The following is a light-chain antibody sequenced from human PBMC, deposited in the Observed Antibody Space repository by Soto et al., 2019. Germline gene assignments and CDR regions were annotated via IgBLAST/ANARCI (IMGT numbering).Light chain of an antibody. CDR1: SSDVGGYNY. CDR3: SSYTSSSPLV. V-gene: IGLV2-14*01. CDR2: DVS. J-gene: IGLJ1*01. Sequence: QSVLTKPASVYGSPGQSITISCPGTSSDVGGYNYVSWYQRHPGKAPKLMIYDVSNRPSGVSNRFSGSKSGNTASLTISGLQAEDEADYYCSSYTSSSPLVFGTGTKVTVL.